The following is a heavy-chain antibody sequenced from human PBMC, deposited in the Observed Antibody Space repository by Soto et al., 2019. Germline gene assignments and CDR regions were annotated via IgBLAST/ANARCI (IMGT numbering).Heavy chain of an antibody. CDR1: GGSISSGGYY. J-gene: IGHJ6*02. V-gene: IGHV4-31*03. D-gene: IGHD6-13*01. CDR2: IYYSGST. CDR3: ARDRRIAAPSVMYYYYGMDV. Sequence: KPSETLSLTCTVSGGSISSGGYYWSWIRQHPGKGLEWIGYIYYSGSTYYNPSLKSRVTISVDTSKNQFSLKLSSVTAADTAVYYCARDRRIAAPSVMYYYYGMDVWGQGTTVTVSS.